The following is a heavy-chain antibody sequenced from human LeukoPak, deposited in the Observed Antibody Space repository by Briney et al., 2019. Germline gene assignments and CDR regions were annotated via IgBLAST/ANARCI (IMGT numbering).Heavy chain of an antibody. J-gene: IGHJ5*02. CDR3: AGDDETTATENWFDP. Sequence: GASVKVSCRASGYTFTGYYMHWVRQAPGQGLEWMGWINPNSGGTNYAQKFQGRVTMTRDTSISTAYMELSRLRSDDTAVYYCAGDDETTATENWFDPWGQGTLVTVSS. CDR1: GYTFTGYY. CDR2: INPNSGGT. D-gene: IGHD4-17*01. V-gene: IGHV1-2*02.